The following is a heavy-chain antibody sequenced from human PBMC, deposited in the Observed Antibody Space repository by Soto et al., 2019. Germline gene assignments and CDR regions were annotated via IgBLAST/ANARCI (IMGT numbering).Heavy chain of an antibody. CDR1: GYTFTSYG. CDR3: ARTSDYGDYVSWFDP. V-gene: IGHV1-18*01. CDR2: ISAYNGNT. Sequence: QVQLVQSGAEVKKPGASVKVSCKASGYTFTSYGISWVQQAPGQGLEWMGWISAYNGNTNYAQKLQGRVTMTTDTSTSTAYMELRSLRSDDTAVYYCARTSDYGDYVSWFDPWGQGTLVTVSS. D-gene: IGHD4-17*01. J-gene: IGHJ5*02.